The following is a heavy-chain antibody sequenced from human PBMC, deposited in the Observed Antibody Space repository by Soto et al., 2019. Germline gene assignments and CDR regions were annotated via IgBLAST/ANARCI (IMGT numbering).Heavy chain of an antibody. Sequence: QVQLVQSGAEVKKPGSSVKVSCKASGGTFSSYAISWVRQSPGQGLEWMGGIIPIFGTANYAQKFQGRVTITADESTSKAYMELSSLRSEDTAVYYCASDRVSAWYFDLWGRGTLVTVSS. CDR1: GGTFSSYA. CDR3: ASDRVSAWYFDL. J-gene: IGHJ2*01. D-gene: IGHD2-8*01. CDR2: IIPIFGTA. V-gene: IGHV1-69*12.